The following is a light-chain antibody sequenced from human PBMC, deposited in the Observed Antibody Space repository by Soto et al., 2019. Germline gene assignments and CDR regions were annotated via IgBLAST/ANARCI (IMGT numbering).Light chain of an antibody. CDR1: QSVRNSY. CDR2: GAS. V-gene: IGKV3-20*01. J-gene: IGKJ5*01. Sequence: EIVLTQSPGTLSLSPGERATLSCRASQSVRNSYLAWYQQKPGQAPRLLMSGASSRSTGSPDRFSGNGSGTDFTLTISRLEPADFAVYYCQQYGNSPQITFGQGTRLEIK. CDR3: QQYGNSPQIT.